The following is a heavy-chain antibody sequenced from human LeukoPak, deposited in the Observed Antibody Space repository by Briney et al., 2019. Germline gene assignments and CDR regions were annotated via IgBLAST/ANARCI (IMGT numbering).Heavy chain of an antibody. J-gene: IGHJ6*03. CDR1: GGSFSGYY. CDR2: INHSGST. CDR3: ARGPGSSWYYYYYYMDV. Sequence: SETLSLTCAVYGGSFSGYYWSWIRQPPGKGLEWIGEINHSGSTNYNPSLKSRVTISVDTSKNQFSLKLSSVTAADTAVYYCARGPGSSWYYYYYYMDVRGKGTTVTVSS. D-gene: IGHD6-13*01. V-gene: IGHV4-34*01.